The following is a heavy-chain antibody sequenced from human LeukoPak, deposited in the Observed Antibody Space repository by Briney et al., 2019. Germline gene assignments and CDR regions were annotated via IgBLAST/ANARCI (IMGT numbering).Heavy chain of an antibody. CDR2: INQSGST. J-gene: IGHJ5*02. D-gene: IGHD2-2*01. V-gene: IGHV4-34*01. CDR1: GGSFSGYY. Sequence: SETLCLTCAAYGGSFSGYYWSWIRQPPGKGLEWIGEINQSGSTNYNPSLKRRVTISVETSTNKFSHQLRSVIAAETAGYYCGGRKRSGCSSTSCLLNWFDPWGQGTLVTLFS. CDR3: GGRKRSGCSSTSCLLNWFDP.